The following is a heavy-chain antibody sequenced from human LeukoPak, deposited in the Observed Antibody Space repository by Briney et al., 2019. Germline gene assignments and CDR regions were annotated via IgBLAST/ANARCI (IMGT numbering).Heavy chain of an antibody. V-gene: IGHV1-2*02. CDR2: INPTSGGT. CDR1: GYTFTDYY. Sequence: ASVKVSCKASGYTFTDYYMHWVRQAPEQGLEWVGWINPTSGGTNYAQNFQDSVTLTRDTSNSTSFLELRRLGSDDTAVYYCAREFRTTTWSYDAFDLWGQGTMVTVSS. CDR3: AREFRTTTWSYDAFDL. D-gene: IGHD1/OR15-1a*01. J-gene: IGHJ3*01.